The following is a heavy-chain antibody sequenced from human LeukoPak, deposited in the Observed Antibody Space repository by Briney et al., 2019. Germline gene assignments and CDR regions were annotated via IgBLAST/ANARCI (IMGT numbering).Heavy chain of an antibody. Sequence: PSETLSLTCAVYGGSFSGYYWSWIRQPPGKGLEWIGEINHSGSTNYNPSLKSRVTISVDTSKNQFSLKLSSVTAADTAVYYCARVAPKYCSSTSCLPYYYYYMDVWGKGTTVTVSS. J-gene: IGHJ6*03. CDR1: GGSFSGYY. D-gene: IGHD2-2*01. CDR2: INHSGST. V-gene: IGHV4-34*01. CDR3: ARVAPKYCSSTSCLPYYYYYMDV.